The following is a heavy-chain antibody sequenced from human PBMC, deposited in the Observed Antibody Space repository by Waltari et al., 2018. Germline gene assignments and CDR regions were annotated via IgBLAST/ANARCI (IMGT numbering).Heavy chain of an antibody. CDR1: GGSLSCYH. CDR2: INDSGRT. V-gene: IGHV4-34*02. Sequence: QVQLQQWGAGLLKPSETLSLTCDVSGGSLSCYHWTWIRQPPGKGLEWIGEINDSGRTTHNPSLESGVTVQIDKANNQFSLRVRSVTAADTAVYYCARVFGYYYYYMDVWGKGTTVTISS. J-gene: IGHJ6*03. D-gene: IGHD3-3*01. CDR3: ARVFGYYYYYMDV.